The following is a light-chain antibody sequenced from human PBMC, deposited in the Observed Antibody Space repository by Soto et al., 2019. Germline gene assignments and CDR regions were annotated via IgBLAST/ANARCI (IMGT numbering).Light chain of an antibody. V-gene: IGLV2-14*03. Sequence: QLVLTQPAPVSGSPGQSITISCTGTSSDVGGYNYVSWYQHHPGKAPKLMIYDVSNRPSGVSNRFSGSKSGNTASLTISGLQPEDEADYYCSSYTTSNTRQIVFGTGTKLTVL. CDR1: SSDVGGYNY. J-gene: IGLJ1*01. CDR2: DVS. CDR3: SSYTTSNTRQIV.